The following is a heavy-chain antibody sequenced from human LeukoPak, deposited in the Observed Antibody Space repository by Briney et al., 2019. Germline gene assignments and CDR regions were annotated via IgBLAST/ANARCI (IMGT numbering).Heavy chain of an antibody. J-gene: IGHJ3*02. CDR1: GFTFSSYG. CDR2: IRYDGSNK. D-gene: IGHD2-8*01. V-gene: IGHV3-30*02. CDR3: ARAGMEVNDAFDI. Sequence: GGSLRLSCAASGFTFSSYGMHWVRQAPGKGLEWVAFIRYDGSNKYYADSVKGRFTISRDNSKNTLYLQMNSLRAEDTAVYYCARAGMEVNDAFDIWGQGTMVTVSS.